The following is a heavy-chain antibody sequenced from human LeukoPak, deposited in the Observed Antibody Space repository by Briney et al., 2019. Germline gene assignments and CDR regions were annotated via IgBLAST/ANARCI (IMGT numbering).Heavy chain of an antibody. V-gene: IGHV4-4*09. CDR3: ARNPFWRGYPNLFDP. CDR1: GRSISSYY. D-gene: IGHD3-3*01. J-gene: IGHJ5*02. CDR2: IYTGGST. Sequence: SETLSLTCTVSGRSISSYYWSWIRQPPGKGLEWIGYIYTGGSTNYNPSLKSRVTISVDTSKNQFSPKLSSVTTADTAVYYWARNPFWRGYPNLFDPWGQGTLVTVSS.